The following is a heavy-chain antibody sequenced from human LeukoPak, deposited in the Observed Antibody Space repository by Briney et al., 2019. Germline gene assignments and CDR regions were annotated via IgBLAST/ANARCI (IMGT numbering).Heavy chain of an antibody. CDR1: GGSISSGTYY. CDR3: ARGRDDDVWGSYPTCFDF. CDR2: IYNSGST. D-gene: IGHD3-16*02. Sequence: PSETLSLTCTVSGGSISSGTYYWGWIRQPAGKGLEWIGRIYNSGSTSYNPSLMSRLTISMDTSKNQFSLKLNSVTAADTAVYYCARGRDDDVWGSYPTCFDFWGQGTLVTVSS. V-gene: IGHV4-61*02. J-gene: IGHJ4*02.